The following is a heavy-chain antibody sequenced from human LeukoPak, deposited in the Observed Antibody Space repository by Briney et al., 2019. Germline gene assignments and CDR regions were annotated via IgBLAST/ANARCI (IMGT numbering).Heavy chain of an antibody. CDR1: GFTFSSYG. CDR3: ARAAPRSWDSSGYYRP. V-gene: IGHV3-30*02. CDR2: IRYDGSNK. J-gene: IGHJ5*02. Sequence: PGGSLRLSCAASGFTFSSYGMHWVRQAPGKGLEWVAFIRYDGSNKYYADSVKGRFTISRDNSKNTLYLQMNSLRAEDTAVYYCARAAPRSWDSSGYYRPWGQGTLVTVSS. D-gene: IGHD3-22*01.